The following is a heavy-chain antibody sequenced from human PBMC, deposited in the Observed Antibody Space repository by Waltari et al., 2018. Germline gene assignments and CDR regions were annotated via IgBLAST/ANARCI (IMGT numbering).Heavy chain of an antibody. J-gene: IGHJ4*02. D-gene: IGHD6-13*01. CDR2: IYHSGST. Sequence: QVQLQESGPGLVKPSETLSLTCAVSGYSISSGYYWGWIRQPPGKGLEWIGSIYHSGSTNYNPSPKSRVTISVDTSKNQFSLKLSSVTAADTAVYYCARVIDRYSSSLYWVYFDYWGQGTLVTVSS. CDR1: GYSISSGYY. V-gene: IGHV4-38-2*01. CDR3: ARVIDRYSSSLYWVYFDY.